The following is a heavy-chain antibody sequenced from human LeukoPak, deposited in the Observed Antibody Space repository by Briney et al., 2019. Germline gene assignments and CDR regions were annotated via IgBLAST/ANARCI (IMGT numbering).Heavy chain of an antibody. CDR2: IYYSGST. V-gene: IGHV4-39*07. CDR1: GGSISSSSYY. CDR3: ARGIDFWSGSPFDY. Sequence: SETLSLTCTVSGGSISSSSYYWGWIRQPPGKGLEWIGSIYYSGSTYYNPSLKSRVTISVDTSKNQFSLKLSSVTAADTAVYYCARGIDFWSGSPFDYWGQGTLVTVSS. D-gene: IGHD3-3*01. J-gene: IGHJ4*02.